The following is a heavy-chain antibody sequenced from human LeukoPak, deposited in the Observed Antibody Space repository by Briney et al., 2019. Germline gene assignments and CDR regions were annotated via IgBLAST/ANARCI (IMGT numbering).Heavy chain of an antibody. J-gene: IGHJ2*01. CDR1: GFTFSSYA. V-gene: IGHV3-30*14. CDR2: ISYDGSNK. CDR3: TRDGGYGSYVTPSNWYFDL. Sequence: PGGSLRLSCAASGFTFSSYAMHWVRQAPGKGLEWVAVISYDGSNKYYADSVKGRFTISRDNSKNTLYLQMNSLRGEDTALYYCTRDGGYGSYVTPSNWYFDLWGRGTLVTVSS. D-gene: IGHD3-16*01.